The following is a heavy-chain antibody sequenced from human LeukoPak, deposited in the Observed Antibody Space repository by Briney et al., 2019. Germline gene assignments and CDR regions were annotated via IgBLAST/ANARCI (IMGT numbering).Heavy chain of an antibody. CDR1: GYSISSGYY. J-gene: IGHJ2*01. Sequence: SETLSLTCTVSGYSISSGYYWGWIRQPPGKGLEWIGSIYYSGSTYYNPSLKSRVTISVDTSKNQFSLKLSSVTAADTAVYYCARPGVVVVAATPGWYFDLWGRGTLVTVSS. D-gene: IGHD2-15*01. V-gene: IGHV4-38-2*02. CDR2: IYYSGST. CDR3: ARPGVVVVAATPGWYFDL.